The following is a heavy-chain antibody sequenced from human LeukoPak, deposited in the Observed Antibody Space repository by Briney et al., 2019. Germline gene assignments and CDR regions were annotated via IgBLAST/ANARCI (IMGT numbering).Heavy chain of an antibody. V-gene: IGHV1-2*02. D-gene: IGHD5-24*01. Sequence: ASVKVSCKASGYTFSDYLMHWVRQAPGQGLEWMGWINPKSGATSSAQKFQGRVTMTRVTSISTAYMDLTTLTSDDTAVYFCARDRQGDGFAYFDLWGQGTLATVSS. CDR1: GYTFSDYL. CDR3: ARDRQGDGFAYFDL. CDR2: INPKSGAT. J-gene: IGHJ4*02.